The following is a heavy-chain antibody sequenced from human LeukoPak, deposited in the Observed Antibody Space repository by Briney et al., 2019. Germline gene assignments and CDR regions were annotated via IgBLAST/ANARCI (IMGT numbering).Heavy chain of an antibody. J-gene: IGHJ4*02. CDR3: ARRGSYAGSYYIDY. V-gene: IGHV4-39*07. Sequence: GSLRLSCAASGFTFSSYWMSWVRQPPGKGLEYIGSISYSGITSYNPSLKSRVTISLDTSKNQFFLKLSSVTAADTAIYYCARRGSYAGSYYIDYWGQGTLVTVSS. CDR1: GFTFSSYW. CDR2: ISYSGIT. D-gene: IGHD1-26*01.